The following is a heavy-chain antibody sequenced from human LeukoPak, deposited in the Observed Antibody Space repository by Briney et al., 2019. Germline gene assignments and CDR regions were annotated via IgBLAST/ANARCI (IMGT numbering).Heavy chain of an antibody. CDR2: ISGSGDNT. Sequence: GGSLRLSCAASGFTFSSHGMSWVRQAPGKGLEWVSTISGSGDNTYYADPVKGRFTISRDNSKNTLYLQMNSLRAEDTAVYYCARVTYGSGTYGAFDYWGQGTLVTVSS. D-gene: IGHD3-10*01. V-gene: IGHV3-23*01. CDR3: ARVTYGSGTYGAFDY. CDR1: GFTFSSHG. J-gene: IGHJ4*02.